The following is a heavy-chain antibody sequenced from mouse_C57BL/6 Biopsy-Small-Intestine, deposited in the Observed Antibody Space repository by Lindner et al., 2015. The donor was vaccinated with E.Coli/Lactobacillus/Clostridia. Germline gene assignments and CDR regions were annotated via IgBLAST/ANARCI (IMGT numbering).Heavy chain of an antibody. CDR2: INPYYGST. J-gene: IGHJ2*01. Sequence: VQLQESGAELVKPGASVKISCKASGYSFTAYNMNWLRQSHGKSLEWIGNINPYYGSTIYNQNVKAKATLTVDKSSNTAYMQLNNLTSEDSAVYYCARRFYYDGSYFDYWGQGTTLTVSS. CDR1: GYSFTAYN. CDR3: ARRFYYDGSYFDY. V-gene: IGHV1-39*01. D-gene: IGHD1-1*01.